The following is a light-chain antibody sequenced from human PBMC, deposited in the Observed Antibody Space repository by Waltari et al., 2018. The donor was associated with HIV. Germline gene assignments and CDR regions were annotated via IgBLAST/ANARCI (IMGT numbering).Light chain of an antibody. CDR2: GAS. V-gene: IGKV3-15*01. J-gene: IGKJ1*01. CDR1: QSVTSN. Sequence: EIVMTQSPATLSLSPGERATLSCRASQSVTSNFAWYQQKPGQAPWLLIYGASTRATGIPARFSGSGSGTEFTLTIRSLQSEDFAVYYCQQYNNWPPTFGQGTKVEIK. CDR3: QQYNNWPPT.